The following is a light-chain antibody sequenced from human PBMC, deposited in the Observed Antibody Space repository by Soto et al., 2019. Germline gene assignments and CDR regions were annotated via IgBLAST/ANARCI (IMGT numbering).Light chain of an antibody. CDR1: QSISSY. Sequence: DIQMTQSPSTLSGSVGDRVTITFRASQSISSYLNWYQQTPGKAPKLLIYAASSLQSEAPSMFSGSGSGTDFTLTIRSLQPEDFATYYCQQSYSTPITCGQGTRLEIK. J-gene: IGKJ5*01. CDR2: AAS. CDR3: QQSYSTPIT. V-gene: IGKV1-39*01.